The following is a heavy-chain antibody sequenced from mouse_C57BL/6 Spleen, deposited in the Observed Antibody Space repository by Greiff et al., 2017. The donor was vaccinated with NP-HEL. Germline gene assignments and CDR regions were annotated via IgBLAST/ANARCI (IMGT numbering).Heavy chain of an antibody. J-gene: IGHJ2*01. CDR3: ARCYYDYDGVFDY. CDR1: GYTFTSYG. CDR2: IYPRSGNT. D-gene: IGHD2-4*01. V-gene: IGHV1-81*01. Sequence: QVQLQQSGAELARPGASVKLSCKASGYTFTSYGISWVKQRTGQGLEWIGEIYPRSGNTYYNEKFKGKATLTADKSSSTAYMELRSLTSEDSAVYFCARCYYDYDGVFDYWGQGTTLTVSS.